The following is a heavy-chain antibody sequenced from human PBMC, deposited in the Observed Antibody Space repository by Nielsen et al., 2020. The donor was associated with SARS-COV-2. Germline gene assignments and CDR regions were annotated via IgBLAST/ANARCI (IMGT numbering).Heavy chain of an antibody. CDR1: GYSFTSYW. V-gene: IGHV5-51*01. D-gene: IGHD3-22*01. CDR2: IYPGDSDT. CDR3: ARMSYDSSGYFSY. J-gene: IGHJ4*02. Sequence: GESLKISCQGSGYSFTSYWIGWVRQMPGKGLEWMGIIYPGDSDTRYSPSFQGQVTISADKSISTAYLQWSSLKASDTAMYYCARMSYDSSGYFSYWGQGTLVTVSS.